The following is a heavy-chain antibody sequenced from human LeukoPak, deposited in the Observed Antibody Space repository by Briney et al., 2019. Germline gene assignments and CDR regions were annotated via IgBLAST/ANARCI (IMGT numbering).Heavy chain of an antibody. D-gene: IGHD6-13*01. CDR2: IKQDGTEK. CDR3: ARANIVAAEDS. V-gene: IGHV3-7*01. Sequence: GGSLRLSCAASGFSFSSYWMSWVRQAPGKGLEWVAHIKQDGTEKYYVDSVKGRFTISRDNAKHSPYLQMNSLRAEDTAVYYCARANIVAAEDSWGQGTLVTLSS. CDR1: GFSFSSYW. J-gene: IGHJ4*02.